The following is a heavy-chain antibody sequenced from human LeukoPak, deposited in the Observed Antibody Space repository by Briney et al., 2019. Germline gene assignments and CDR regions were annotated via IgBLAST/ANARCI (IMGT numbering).Heavy chain of an antibody. CDR1: GFIVSRNY. D-gene: IGHD3-16*01. CDR2: IHSAGST. Sequence: GGSLRLSCAASGFIVSRNYMSWVRQTPGKGLEWVSVIHSAGSTYYADSAKGGFIIYRDNSQNTLYLQMNSLSSEDTAVYYCASDPGGNQKGFDIWGQGTMVIVSS. J-gene: IGHJ3*02. V-gene: IGHV3-53*01. CDR3: ASDPGGNQKGFDI.